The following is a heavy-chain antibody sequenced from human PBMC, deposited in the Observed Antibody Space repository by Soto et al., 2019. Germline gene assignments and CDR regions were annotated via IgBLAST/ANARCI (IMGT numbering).Heavy chain of an antibody. D-gene: IGHD3-10*01. CDR3: ARGLVGDMDNYYYYMDV. CDR1: GGSFSGYY. Sequence: SQTLSLTCAVYGGSFSGYYWSWIRQPPGKGLEWIGEINHSGSTNYNPSLKSRVTISVDTSKNQFSLKLSSVTAADTAVYYCARGLVGDMDNYYYYMDVWGKGTTVTVSS. J-gene: IGHJ6*03. CDR2: INHSGST. V-gene: IGHV4-34*01.